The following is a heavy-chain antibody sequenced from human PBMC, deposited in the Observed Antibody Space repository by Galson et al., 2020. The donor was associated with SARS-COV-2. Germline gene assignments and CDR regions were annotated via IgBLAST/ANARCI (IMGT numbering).Heavy chain of an antibody. CDR1: GLTFSSYG. J-gene: IGHJ1*01. V-gene: IGHV3-30*18. CDR3: AKLGDSSGYYYGYFQH. CDR2: ISYDGSNK. Sequence: GGSLRLSCAASGLTFSSYGMHWVRQAPGKGLEWVAVISYDGSNKYYADSVKGRFTISRDNSKNTLYLQMNSLRAEDTAVYYCAKLGDSSGYYYGYFQHWGQGTLVTVSS. D-gene: IGHD3-22*01.